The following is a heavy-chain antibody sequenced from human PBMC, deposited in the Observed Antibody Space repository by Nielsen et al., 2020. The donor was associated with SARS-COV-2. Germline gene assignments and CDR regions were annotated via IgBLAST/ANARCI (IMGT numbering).Heavy chain of an antibody. V-gene: IGHV2-26*01. D-gene: IGHD3-22*01. J-gene: IGHJ4*02. CDR3: ARILYYYDSSGYYYSPFDY. CDR2: IFSNDEK. Sequence: WIRQPPGKALEWLAHIFSNDEKSYSTSPKSRLTISKDTSKSQVVLTMTNMDPVDTATYYCARILYYYDSSGYYYSPFDYWGQGTLVTVSS.